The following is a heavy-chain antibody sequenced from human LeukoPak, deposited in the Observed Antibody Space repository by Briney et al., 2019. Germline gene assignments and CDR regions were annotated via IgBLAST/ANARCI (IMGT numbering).Heavy chain of an antibody. J-gene: IGHJ4*02. D-gene: IGHD2-21*01. CDR3: ARGRVKVDY. Sequence: GASVKVSCKASGYTFISYGITWVRQAPGQGLEWMGWISPYTTKTNYAQSLQGRVTMTTDTSTSTAYMELRSLRSDDTAVYYCARGRVKVDYWGQGTLVTVSS. CDR1: GYTFISYG. CDR2: ISPYTTKT. V-gene: IGHV1-18*01.